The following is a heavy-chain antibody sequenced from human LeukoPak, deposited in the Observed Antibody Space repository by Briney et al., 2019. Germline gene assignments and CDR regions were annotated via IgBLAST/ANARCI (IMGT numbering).Heavy chain of an antibody. J-gene: IGHJ4*02. V-gene: IGHV1-69*01. D-gene: IGHD3-10*01. CDR2: IIPIFGTA. Sequence: SVKVSCKASGGTFSSYAISWVRQAPGQGLEWVGGIIPIFGTANYAQKFQGRVTITADESTSTAYMELSSLRSEDTAVYYCARNPVLLHAPTFPNYFDYWGQGTLVTVSS. CDR3: ARNPVLLHAPTFPNYFDY. CDR1: GGTFSSYA.